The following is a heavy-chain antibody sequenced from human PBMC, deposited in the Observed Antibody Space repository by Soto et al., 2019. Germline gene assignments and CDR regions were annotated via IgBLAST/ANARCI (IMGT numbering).Heavy chain of an antibody. V-gene: IGHV4-31*03. CDR3: AIVESASWLDY. CDR2: IYYSGDT. CDR1: GGSINSGAHY. Sequence: QVQLQESGPGLVKPSQTLSLTCTVSGGSINSGAHYWSWLRQHPGKGLEWIGYIYYSGDTQYNPSLKSRVTISLDTSKNQFSLKLNSVTAADTAVYYCAIVESASWLDYWGQGTLVTVSS. J-gene: IGHJ4*02. D-gene: IGHD2-2*01.